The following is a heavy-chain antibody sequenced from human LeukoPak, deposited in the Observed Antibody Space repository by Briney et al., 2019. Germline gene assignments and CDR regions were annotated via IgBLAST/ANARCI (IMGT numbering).Heavy chain of an antibody. CDR1: GFTFSSYS. Sequence: GGSLRLSCAASGFTFSSYSMNWVRQAPGKGLEWVSSISRNSRYIYYADSMRGRFTISRDNAKNSLYLQMKSLKPEDTAVYYCARVAEAAAFDSWGQGTLVTVSS. CDR3: ARVAEAAAFDS. D-gene: IGHD6-13*01. V-gene: IGHV3-21*06. J-gene: IGHJ4*02. CDR2: ISRNSRYI.